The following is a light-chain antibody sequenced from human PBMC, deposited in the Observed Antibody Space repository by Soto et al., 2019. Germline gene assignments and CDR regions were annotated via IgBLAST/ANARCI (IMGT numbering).Light chain of an antibody. CDR3: QQYFTTPWT. CDR2: WAS. V-gene: IGKV4-1*01. J-gene: IGKJ1*01. Sequence: DIVMTQSPDSLAVSLGERATINCKSSQSLFYSSNNKDYLSWYQQKPGQPPRLLIYWASTRESGVPERFSGSGYGRDLTLTVSSRRAEDVAVYYCQQYFTTPWTFGQGTKVEIK. CDR1: QSLFYSSNNKDY.